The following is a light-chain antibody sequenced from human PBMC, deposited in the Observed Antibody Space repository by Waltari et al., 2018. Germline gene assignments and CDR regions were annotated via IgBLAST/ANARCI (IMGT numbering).Light chain of an antibody. Sequence: DIQMTQSPSSLSASVGDRVTITCRASQGISSWLAWYQQKPVKAPNLLIYKASSLQSGVPSRFSGSGSGTDFTLTVNSLQPEDFATYYCKQYSSAPPTFGPGTKL. V-gene: IGKV1D-16*01. J-gene: IGKJ3*01. CDR2: KAS. CDR1: QGISSW. CDR3: KQYSSAPPT.